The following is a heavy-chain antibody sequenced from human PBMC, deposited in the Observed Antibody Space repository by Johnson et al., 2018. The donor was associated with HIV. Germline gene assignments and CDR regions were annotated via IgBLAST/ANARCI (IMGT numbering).Heavy chain of an antibody. CDR3: ARWGEQQLVNAFDI. J-gene: IGHJ3*02. CDR1: GFSFSSYD. V-gene: IGHV3-64*01. Sequence: VHLVESGGGLVQPGGSLRLSCTASGFSFSSYDMHWVRQAPGKGLQYVSGISSNGSSTYYANSVKGRFTISRDNSKNTLFLQMGSLRAEDTAVYYCARWGEQQLVNAFDIWCQGTMVTVSS. D-gene: IGHD6-13*01. CDR2: ISSNGSST.